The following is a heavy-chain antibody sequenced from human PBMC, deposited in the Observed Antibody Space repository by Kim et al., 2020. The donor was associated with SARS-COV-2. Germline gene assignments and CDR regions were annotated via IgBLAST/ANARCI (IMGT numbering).Heavy chain of an antibody. J-gene: IGHJ4*02. D-gene: IGHD2-15*01. V-gene: IGHV3-30*04. Sequence: GGSLRLSCAASGFTFSSYAMHWVRQAPGKGLEWVAVISYDGSNKYYADSVKGRFTISRDNSKNTLYLQMNSLRAEDTAVYYCARDNGGNGFDYWDQGTLVTVSS. CDR2: ISYDGSNK. CDR3: ARDNGGNGFDY. CDR1: GFTFSSYA.